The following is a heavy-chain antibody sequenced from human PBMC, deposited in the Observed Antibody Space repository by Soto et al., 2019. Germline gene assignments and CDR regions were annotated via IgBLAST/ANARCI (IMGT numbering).Heavy chain of an antibody. CDR2: ISSHSNYK. D-gene: IGHD3-22*01. J-gene: IGHJ4*01. CDR1: GFTFYSYS. Sequence: GGSLRLSCEGSGFTFYSYSLYWVRQAPGKGLEWVASISSHSNYKSYADSVKGRFTISRDNAKNSLFLQMDSLRAEDTAVYYCVRDHTTDSSGYSFFNWGQGTLVTVSS. V-gene: IGHV3-21*01. CDR3: VRDHTTDSSGYSFFN.